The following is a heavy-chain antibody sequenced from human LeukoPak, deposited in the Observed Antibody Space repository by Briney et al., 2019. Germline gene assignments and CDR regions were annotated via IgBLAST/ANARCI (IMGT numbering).Heavy chain of an antibody. D-gene: IGHD3-9*01. Sequence: ASVKVSCKASGYTFTNYYIHWVRQAPGQGLEWMGLINPGGDNTDYAQNFQGRVTMTTDTSTSTAYMELSSLRSEDTAVYYCARGAPRYFDWSIGYWGQGTLVTVSS. V-gene: IGHV1-46*01. CDR2: INPGGDNT. CDR1: GYTFTNYY. CDR3: ARGAPRYFDWSIGY. J-gene: IGHJ4*02.